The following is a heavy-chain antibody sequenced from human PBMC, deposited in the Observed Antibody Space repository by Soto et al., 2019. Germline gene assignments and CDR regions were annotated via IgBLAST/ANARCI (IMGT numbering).Heavy chain of an antibody. D-gene: IGHD3-10*01. CDR2: IWYDGSNK. J-gene: IGHJ6*02. Sequence: SAGSLRLSCAASGFTFSSYGMHWVRQAPGKGLEWVAVIWYDGSNKYYADSVKGRFTISRDNSKNTLYLQMNSLRAEDTAVYYCARDSENYGMDVWGQGTTVTVSS. CDR3: ARDSENYGMDV. CDR1: GFTFSSYG. V-gene: IGHV3-33*01.